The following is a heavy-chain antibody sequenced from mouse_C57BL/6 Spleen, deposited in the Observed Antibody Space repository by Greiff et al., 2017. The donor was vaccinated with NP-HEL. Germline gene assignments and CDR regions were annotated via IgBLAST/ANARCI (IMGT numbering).Heavy chain of an antibody. CDR1: GFTFSDYG. J-gene: IGHJ2*01. V-gene: IGHV5-17*01. D-gene: IGHD2-5*01. CDR3: ARGTWSNPDY. Sequence: EVKLMESGGGLVKPGGSLKLSCAASGFTFSDYGMHWVRQAPEKGLEWVAYISSGSSTIYYADTVKGRFTISRDNAKNTLFLQMTSLRSEDTAMYYCARGTWSNPDYWGQGTTLTVSS. CDR2: ISSGSSTI.